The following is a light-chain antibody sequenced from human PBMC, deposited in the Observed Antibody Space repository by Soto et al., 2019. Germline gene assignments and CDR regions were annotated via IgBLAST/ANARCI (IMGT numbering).Light chain of an antibody. CDR2: GAS. J-gene: IGKJ4*01. Sequence: EIVLTQSPGTLSLSPGERATLSCRASQSVSSSFLAWYQQKPGQAPRLLIYGASSRATGIPDRFSGSGSGTEFNLTISRLEPEDVAVYYCKQYGSSPLTFGGGTKVEIK. CDR3: KQYGSSPLT. V-gene: IGKV3-20*01. CDR1: QSVSSSF.